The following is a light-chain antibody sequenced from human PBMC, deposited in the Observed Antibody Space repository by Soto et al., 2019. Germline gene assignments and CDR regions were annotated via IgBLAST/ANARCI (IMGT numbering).Light chain of an antibody. J-gene: IGLJ1*01. CDR3: QVWDSSSDHVYV. CDR1: NIGSKS. CDR2: YDS. Sequence: SYVLTQPPSVSVAPGKTARITCGGNNIGSKSVHWYQQKPGQAPVLVIYYDSDRPSGIPERFSGSNSGNTATLTISRFEAGDEADYYCQVWDSSSDHVYVFGTGTKLTVL. V-gene: IGLV3-21*04.